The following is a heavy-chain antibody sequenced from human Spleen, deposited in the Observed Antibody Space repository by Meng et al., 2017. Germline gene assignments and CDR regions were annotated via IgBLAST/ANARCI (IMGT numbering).Heavy chain of an antibody. CDR2: ISATASSS. D-gene: IGHD2-21*01. CDR1: GLTFSTYF. J-gene: IGHJ4*02. V-gene: IGHV3-23*01. Sequence: GESLKISCAASGLTFSTYFMTWVRQAPGTGLEWVSVISATASSSYYADSVKGRFIISRDNSKNILYLQMNSLRAEDTAVYYCAMLRWGQDFWGRGTLVTVSS. CDR3: AMLRWGQDF.